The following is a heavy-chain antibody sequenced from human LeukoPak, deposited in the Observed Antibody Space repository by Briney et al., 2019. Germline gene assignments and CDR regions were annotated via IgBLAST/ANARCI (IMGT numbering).Heavy chain of an antibody. J-gene: IGHJ4*02. Sequence: SETLSLTCTVSGGSISSGDYYWSWIRQPPGKGLEWIGYIYYSGSTYYNPSLKSRVTISVDKSKNQFSLKLSSVTAADTAVYYCAGSLRYYYDSSGYYYKPFDYWGQGTLVTVSS. CDR1: GGSISSGDYY. D-gene: IGHD3-22*01. CDR2: IYYSGST. CDR3: AGSLRYYYDSSGYYYKPFDY. V-gene: IGHV4-30-4*01.